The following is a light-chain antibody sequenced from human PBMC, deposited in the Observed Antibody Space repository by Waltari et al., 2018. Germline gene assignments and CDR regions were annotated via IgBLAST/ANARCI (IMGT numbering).Light chain of an antibody. CDR3: QTGGHGTWV. Sequence: QLVLTQSPSASASLGASVKLTCTLSSGHSTHIIAWLQQQPEKGPRFLMNVKSDGSHNKGVGIPDRFSGSSSGAERYLTISSLQSEDEADYYCQTGGHGTWVFGGGTRLTVL. V-gene: IGLV4-69*01. J-gene: IGLJ3*02. CDR1: SGHSTHI. CDR2: VKSDGSH.